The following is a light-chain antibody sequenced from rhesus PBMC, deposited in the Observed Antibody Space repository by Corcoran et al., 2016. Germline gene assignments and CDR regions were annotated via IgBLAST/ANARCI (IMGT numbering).Light chain of an antibody. CDR2: AAS. CDR1: QNIYSN. V-gene: IGKV1S12*01. J-gene: IGKJ2*01. Sequence: DIQMTQSPSALSASVGDRVTIPCRASQNIYSNLAWYQQKPGKAPKLLIYAASSLQLGIPSRFSGSGVVTDLTLTISSQHPEDSAAFYCQRYYDNPYVFGQGTKVEIK. CDR3: QRYYDNPYV.